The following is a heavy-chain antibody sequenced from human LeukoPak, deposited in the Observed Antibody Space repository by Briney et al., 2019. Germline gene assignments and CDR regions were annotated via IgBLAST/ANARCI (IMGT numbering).Heavy chain of an antibody. V-gene: IGHV4-4*07. Sequence: SETLSLTCTVSGDSITNYYWSWIRRPAGKGLEWLGRIYSSGSSNYNPSLETRVTMSVDTSKNQFSLKLNSVTAADTAVYYCARLAYSSGWSYFDPWGQGTLVTVSS. D-gene: IGHD6-19*01. CDR2: IYSSGSS. CDR3: ARLAYSSGWSYFDP. J-gene: IGHJ4*02. CDR1: GDSITNYY.